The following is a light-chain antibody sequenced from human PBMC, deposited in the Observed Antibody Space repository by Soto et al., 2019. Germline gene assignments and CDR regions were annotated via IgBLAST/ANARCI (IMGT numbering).Light chain of an antibody. CDR2: EVT. Sequence: QSALTQPPSASGSPGQSVTISCTGTSSDVGAYNYVSWYQHRPGKAPKLMIYEVTKRPSGVPGRFSGAKSGNTASLTVSGLQAEDEADYYCTSHAGTNNFPYVFGTGTKLTVL. CDR3: TSHAGTNNFPYV. V-gene: IGLV2-8*01. CDR1: SSDVGAYNY. J-gene: IGLJ1*01.